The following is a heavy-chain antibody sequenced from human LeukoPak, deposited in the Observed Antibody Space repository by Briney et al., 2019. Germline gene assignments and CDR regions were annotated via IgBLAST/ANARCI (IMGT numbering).Heavy chain of an antibody. J-gene: IGHJ4*02. V-gene: IGHV4-59*08. CDR1: GGSISSYY. D-gene: IGHD5-18*01. Sequence: PSETLSLTCTVSGGSISSYYWSRIRQPPGKGLEWIGYIYYSGSTNYNPSLKSRVTISVDTSKNQFSLKLSSVTAADTAVYYCAKADTRLWLNYWGQGTLVTVSS. CDR3: AKADTRLWLNY. CDR2: IYYSGST.